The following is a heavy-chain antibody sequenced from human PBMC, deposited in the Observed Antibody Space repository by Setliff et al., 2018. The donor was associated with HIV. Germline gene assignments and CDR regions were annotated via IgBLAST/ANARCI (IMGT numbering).Heavy chain of an antibody. CDR1: GFTVSSNY. V-gene: IGHV3-53*01. J-gene: IGHJ3*02. CDR3: ARGPDVTPGAFDI. D-gene: IGHD2-21*02. Sequence: GVLRLSCAASGFTVSSNYVSWVRQAPGKGLEWVSVIYSGGSTYYADSVKGRFTISRDNSKNTLYLQMNSLRAEDTAVYYCARGPDVTPGAFDIWGQGTMVTVSS. CDR2: IYSGGST.